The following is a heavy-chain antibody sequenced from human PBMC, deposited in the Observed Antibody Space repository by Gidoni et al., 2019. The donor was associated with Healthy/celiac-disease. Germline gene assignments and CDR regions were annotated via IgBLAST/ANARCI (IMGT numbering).Heavy chain of an antibody. CDR3: ARTYYYDSSGYFHLGYFDL. Sequence: QVQLVESGGGVVQPGRSLRLSCAASGFTFSSNGMHWVRQAPGKGLEWGAVIWYDGSNKYYADSVKGRFTISRDNSKNTLYLQMNSLRAEDTAVYYCARTYYYDSSGYFHLGYFDLWGRGTLVTVSS. V-gene: IGHV3-33*01. CDR2: IWYDGSNK. CDR1: GFTFSSNG. J-gene: IGHJ2*01. D-gene: IGHD3-22*01.